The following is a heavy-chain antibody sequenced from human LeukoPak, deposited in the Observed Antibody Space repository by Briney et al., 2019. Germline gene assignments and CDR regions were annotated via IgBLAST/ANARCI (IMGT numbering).Heavy chain of an antibody. Sequence: AGGSLRLSCAASRSTFSIYWMSWVRQAPGKALEWVANINQDGSETYYVDSVEGRFTISRDNAKDSLYLQMNSLRAEDTAVYYCARAASTGTVDYWGQGTLVTVSS. CDR1: RSTFSIYW. D-gene: IGHD6-13*01. CDR3: ARAASTGTVDY. V-gene: IGHV3-7*01. J-gene: IGHJ4*02. CDR2: INQDGSET.